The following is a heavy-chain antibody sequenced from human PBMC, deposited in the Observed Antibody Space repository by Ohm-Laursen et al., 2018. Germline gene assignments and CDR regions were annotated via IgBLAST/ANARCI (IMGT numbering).Heavy chain of an antibody. V-gene: IGHV2-26*01. D-gene: IGHD3-22*01. CDR1: GFSLSTSGVG. Sequence: TQTLTLTSTFSGFSLSTSGVGVGWIRQPPGKALEWLAHIFSNDEKSYSTSLKSRLTISKDTSKSQVVLTMTNMDPVDTATYYCARTPDYYDSSGYYNWFDPWGQGTLVTVSS. J-gene: IGHJ5*02. CDR2: IFSNDEK. CDR3: ARTPDYYDSSGYYNWFDP.